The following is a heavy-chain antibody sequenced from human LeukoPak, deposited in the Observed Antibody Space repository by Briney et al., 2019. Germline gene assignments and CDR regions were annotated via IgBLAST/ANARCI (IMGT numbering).Heavy chain of an antibody. CDR1: GGSISSYY. CDR2: IYYSGST. V-gene: IGHV4-59*12. Sequence: SETLSLTCTVSGGSISSYYWSWIRQPPGKGLEWIGYIYYSGSTNYNPSLKSRVTISVDTSKNQFSLQLNSVTPEDTAVYYCARATGTVVPFDYWGQGTLVTVSS. CDR3: ARATGTVVPFDY. J-gene: IGHJ4*02. D-gene: IGHD4-23*01.